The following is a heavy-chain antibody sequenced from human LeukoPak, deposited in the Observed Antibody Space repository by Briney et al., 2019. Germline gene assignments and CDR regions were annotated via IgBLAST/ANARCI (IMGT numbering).Heavy chain of an antibody. J-gene: IGHJ5*02. V-gene: IGHV1-69*01. CDR2: IIPIFGTA. CDR3: ARHHGGTYYDFWSGYSNWFDP. CDR1: GGTFSSYA. D-gene: IGHD3-3*01. Sequence: GASVKVSCKASGGTFSSYAISWVRQAPGQGLEWMGGIIPIFGTANYAQKFQGRVTITADESTSTAYMELSSLRSEDTAAYYCARHHGGTYYDFWSGYSNWFDPWGQGTLVTVSS.